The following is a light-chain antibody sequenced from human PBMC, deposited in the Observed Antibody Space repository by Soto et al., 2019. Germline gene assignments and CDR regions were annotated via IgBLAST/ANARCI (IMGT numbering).Light chain of an antibody. CDR3: QQYANSPLT. Sequence: EIVLTQSPGTLSLSPGEGATLSCRASQSVSSSYLAWYQQKPGQAPRLLIYGASSRATGIPDRFSGSGSGTDFTLTTSRLEPEDFAVYYCQQYANSPLTFGPGTKVDIK. CDR2: GAS. CDR1: QSVSSSY. V-gene: IGKV3-20*01. J-gene: IGKJ3*01.